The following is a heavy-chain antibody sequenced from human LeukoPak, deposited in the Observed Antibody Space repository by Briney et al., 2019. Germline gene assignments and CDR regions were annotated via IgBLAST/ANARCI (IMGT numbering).Heavy chain of an antibody. V-gene: IGHV3-53*01. Sequence: PGGSLRPSCAASGFTVSSNFMSWVRQAPGKGLEWVCIIYNIGTTYYADSVTGRFTISRDNSQNTLYLQMNSLRAEDTAVYYCARWHCTSTSCYYDYWGQGTLVTVSS. CDR3: ARWHCTSTSCYYDY. CDR2: IYNIGTT. D-gene: IGHD2-2*01. J-gene: IGHJ4*02. CDR1: GFTVSSNF.